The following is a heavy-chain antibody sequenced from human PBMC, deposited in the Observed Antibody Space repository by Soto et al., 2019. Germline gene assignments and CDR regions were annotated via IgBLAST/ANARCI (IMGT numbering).Heavy chain of an antibody. CDR3: ARVERGTATTVVDAFDI. CDR2: MSHSGGT. D-gene: IGHD1-1*01. Sequence: QVQLQQWGAGLLKPSETLSLTCAVLGGSVNSGNYYWSWIRQPPGKGLEWIGEMSHSGGTHFNTSLKSRVTMSVDTSKNQFSLKMSSVTAADTALYYCARVERGTATTVVDAFDIWGPVTMVTVSS. J-gene: IGHJ3*02. V-gene: IGHV4-34*01. CDR1: GGSVNSGNYY.